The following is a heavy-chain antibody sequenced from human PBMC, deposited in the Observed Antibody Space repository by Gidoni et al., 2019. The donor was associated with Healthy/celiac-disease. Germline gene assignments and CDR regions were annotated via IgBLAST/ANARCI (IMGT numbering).Heavy chain of an antibody. D-gene: IGHD3-3*01. CDR3: ARPLDFWSGYYAFDI. J-gene: IGHJ3*02. V-gene: IGHV5-51*01. CDR1: GYSFTSYW. Sequence: EVQLVQSGAEVQKPGESLKISCKGSGYSFTSYWIGWVRQMPGKGLEWIGIIYPGDSDTRYSPSFQGQVTISADKSISTAYLQWSSLKASDTAMYYCARPLDFWSGYYAFDIWGQGTMVTVSS. CDR2: IYPGDSDT.